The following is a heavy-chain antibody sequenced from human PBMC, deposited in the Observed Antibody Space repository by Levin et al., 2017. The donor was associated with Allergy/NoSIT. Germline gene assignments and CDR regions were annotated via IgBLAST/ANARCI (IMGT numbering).Heavy chain of an antibody. CDR1: GYTFTGYY. CDR2: INPNSGGT. Sequence: ASVKVSCKASGYTFTGYYMHWVRQAPGQGLEWMGWINPNSGGTNYAQKFQGRVTMTRDTSISTAYMEVRRLRSDDTAVYYCASERARETERRLQLDGMDVWGQGTTVTVSS. D-gene: IGHD5-24*01. J-gene: IGHJ6*02. V-gene: IGHV1-2*02. CDR3: ASERARETERRLQLDGMDV.